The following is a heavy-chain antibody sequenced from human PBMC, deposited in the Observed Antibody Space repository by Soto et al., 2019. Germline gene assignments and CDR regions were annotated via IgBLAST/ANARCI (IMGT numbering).Heavy chain of an antibody. J-gene: IGHJ6*03. CDR2: MNPNSGNT. CDR1: GYTFTSYD. CDR3: ARGPDIVVVPAASVGGDYYYYYYMDV. V-gene: IGHV1-8*01. D-gene: IGHD2-2*01. Sequence: QVQLVQSGAEVKKPGASVKVSCEASGYTFTSYDINWVRQATGQGLEWMGWMNPNSGNTGYAQKFQGRVTMTRNTSISTATMELTSLRSEGTAVYYCARGPDIVVVPAASVGGDYYYYYYMDVWGKGTTVTVSS.